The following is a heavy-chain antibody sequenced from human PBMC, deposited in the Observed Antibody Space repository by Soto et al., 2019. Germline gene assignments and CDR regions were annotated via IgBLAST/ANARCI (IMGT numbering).Heavy chain of an antibody. Sequence: QLQLQESGPGLVKPSETLSLTCIVSGGSISTSSYYWGWIRQPPGKGLEWIGSIYYSGSTNYNPSLKSRGTLSVDRSKTQFSLTLRSLTATDTAVYYCASHVGYEGMNVWGKGTTVTVSS. CDR1: GGSISTSSYY. CDR3: ASHVGYEGMNV. J-gene: IGHJ6*03. V-gene: IGHV4-39*01. D-gene: IGHD2-2*01. CDR2: IYYSGST.